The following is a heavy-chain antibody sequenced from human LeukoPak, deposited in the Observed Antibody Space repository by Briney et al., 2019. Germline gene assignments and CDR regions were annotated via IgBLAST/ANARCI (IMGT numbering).Heavy chain of an antibody. CDR2: INHSGST. Sequence: PSETLSLTCAVYGGSFSGYYWSWIRQPPGKGLEWIGEINHSGSTNYNPSLKSRVTISVDTSKNQFSLKLSSVTAADTAVYYCARRGIVGAFDYWGQGTLVTVSS. D-gene: IGHD1-26*01. CDR3: ARRGIVGAFDY. V-gene: IGHV4-34*01. J-gene: IGHJ4*02. CDR1: GGSFSGYY.